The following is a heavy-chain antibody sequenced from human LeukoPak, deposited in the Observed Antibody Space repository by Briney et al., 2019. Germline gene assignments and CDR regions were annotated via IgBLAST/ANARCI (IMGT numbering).Heavy chain of an antibody. J-gene: IGHJ4*02. CDR3: ARGSGTYYPFDH. CDR2: INTDGSST. D-gene: IGHD1-26*01. CDR1: GFTFSSYW. Sequence: GGSLRLSCAASGFTFSSYWMHWVRQAPGKGLVWVSRINTDGSSTSYADSVKGRFTISRDNAKNTLYLQMNSLRAEDTAVYYCARGSGTYYPFDHWGQGTLVTVSS. V-gene: IGHV3-74*01.